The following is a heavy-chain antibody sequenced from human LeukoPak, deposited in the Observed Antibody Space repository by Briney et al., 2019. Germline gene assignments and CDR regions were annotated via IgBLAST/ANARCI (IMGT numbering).Heavy chain of an antibody. D-gene: IGHD3-3*01. CDR2: INSDGSST. Sequence: GGSLRLSCAASGFTFSSYWMHWVRQVPGKGLVWVSHINSDGSSTSYADSVKGRFTISRDNAKNTLYLQMNSLRAEDTAVYYCARDRTAWSGYYNYYYGMDVWGQGTTVTVSS. J-gene: IGHJ6*02. V-gene: IGHV3-74*01. CDR3: ARDRTAWSGYYNYYYGMDV. CDR1: GFTFSSYW.